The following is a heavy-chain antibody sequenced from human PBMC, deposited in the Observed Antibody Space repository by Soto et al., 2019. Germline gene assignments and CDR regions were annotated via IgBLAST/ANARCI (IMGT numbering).Heavy chain of an antibody. CDR1: GGSISSGGYY. CDR3: ARAPLDCSGGSCYPNAFDI. CDR2: IYYSGST. V-gene: IGHV4-31*03. D-gene: IGHD2-15*01. J-gene: IGHJ3*02. Sequence: PSETLSLTCTVSGGSISSGGYYWSWIRQHPGKGLEWIGYIYYSGSTYYNPSLKSRVTISVDTSKNQFSLKLSSVTAADTAVYYCARAPLDCSGGSCYPNAFDIWGQGTMVTVSS.